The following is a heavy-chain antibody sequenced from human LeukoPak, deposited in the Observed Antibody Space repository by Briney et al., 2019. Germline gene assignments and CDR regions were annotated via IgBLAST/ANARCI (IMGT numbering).Heavy chain of an antibody. CDR3: ARDVNDEDAFDI. CDR1: GFTFSSYG. Sequence: GRSLRLSCAASGFTFSSYGMHWVRQAPGKGLEWVAVISYDGSNKYYADSVKGRFTISRDNSKNTLYLQMNSLRAEDTAVYYCARDVNDEDAFDIWGQGTMVTVSS. J-gene: IGHJ3*02. D-gene: IGHD1-1*01. V-gene: IGHV3-30*03. CDR2: ISYDGSNK.